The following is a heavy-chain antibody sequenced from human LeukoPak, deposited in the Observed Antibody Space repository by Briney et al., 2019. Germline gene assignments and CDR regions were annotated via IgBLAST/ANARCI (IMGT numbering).Heavy chain of an antibody. CDR2: IYTSGST. Sequence: SETLSLTCTVSGGSISSYYWSWIRQPAGKGLEWIGRIYTSGSTNYNPSLKSRVTMSVDTSKNQFSLKLSSVTAADTAVYYCARPAGSSGYNWFDPWGQGTLVTVSS. CDR3: ARPAGSSGYNWFDP. J-gene: IGHJ5*02. CDR1: GGSISSYY. V-gene: IGHV4-4*07. D-gene: IGHD3-22*01.